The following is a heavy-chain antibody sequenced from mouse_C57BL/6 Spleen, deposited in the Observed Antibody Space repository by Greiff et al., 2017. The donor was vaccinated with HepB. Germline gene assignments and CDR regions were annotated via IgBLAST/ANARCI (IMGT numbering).Heavy chain of an antibody. CDR1: GYTFTDYE. J-gene: IGHJ4*01. V-gene: IGHV1-15*01. D-gene: IGHD1-1*01. Sequence: QVQLQQSGAELVRPGASVTLSCKASGYTFTDYEMHWVKQTPVHGLEWIGAIDPETGGTAYNQKFKGKAILTADKSSSTAYMELRSLTSEDSAVYYCTRDGYCGDYAMDYWGQGTSVTVSS. CDR3: TRDGYCGDYAMDY. CDR2: IDPETGGT.